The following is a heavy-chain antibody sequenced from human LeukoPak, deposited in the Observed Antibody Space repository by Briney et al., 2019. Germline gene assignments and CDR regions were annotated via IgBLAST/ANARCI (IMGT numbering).Heavy chain of an antibody. Sequence: PSETLSLTCTVSGGSISSGGYYWSWIRQHPGKGLEWIGYIYYSGSTYYNPSLKSRVTISVDTSKNQFSLKLSSVTAADTAVYYCARRAAGAVDYWGQGTLVTVSS. CDR1: GGSISSGGYY. CDR3: ARRAAGAVDY. V-gene: IGHV4-31*03. J-gene: IGHJ4*02. D-gene: IGHD7-27*01. CDR2: IYYSGST.